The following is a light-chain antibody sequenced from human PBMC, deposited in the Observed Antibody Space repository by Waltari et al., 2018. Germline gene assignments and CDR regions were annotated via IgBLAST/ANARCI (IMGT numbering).Light chain of an antibody. V-gene: IGKV3-15*01. CDR1: QSVSGY. CDR2: SAS. CDR3: QQFYITPQT. Sequence: EIVMTQSPATLSVSPGERAILSCRASQSVSGYLAWYHQKPGQAPRLLIYSASTRVTGIPARFSGSGSGTEFTLTINGLQAEDVAVYYCQQFYITPQTFGQGTRVEIK. J-gene: IGKJ2*01.